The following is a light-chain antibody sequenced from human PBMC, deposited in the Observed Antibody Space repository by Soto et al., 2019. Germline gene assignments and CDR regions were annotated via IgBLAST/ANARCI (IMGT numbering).Light chain of an antibody. CDR1: QSISSF. CDR2: GAS. Sequence: DIQMTQSPSTLSASVGDRVSITCRASQSISSFLAWYQQKPGKAPKLLIHGASRLENGVPSRFSGRGSGTEFTFSISSLQPNDFATYFCQQYSAYPYTFGQGTKLEIK. J-gene: IGKJ2*01. V-gene: IGKV1-5*01. CDR3: QQYSAYPYT.